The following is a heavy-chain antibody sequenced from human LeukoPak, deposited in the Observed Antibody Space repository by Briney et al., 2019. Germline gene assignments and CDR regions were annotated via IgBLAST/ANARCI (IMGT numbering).Heavy chain of an antibody. CDR1: EFTFSHFA. CDR3: TRDAYNYNDFDY. D-gene: IGHD5-24*01. Sequence: GGSLRLSCEVSEFTFSHFAMHWVRQAPGKGLEWVAVVSSHGNDGFYADSVKGRFTISRDNSKNTLYLQIDSVRPEDTAIYYCTRDAYNYNDFDYWGQGTLVTVSS. J-gene: IGHJ4*02. V-gene: IGHV3-30*01. CDR2: VSSHGNDG.